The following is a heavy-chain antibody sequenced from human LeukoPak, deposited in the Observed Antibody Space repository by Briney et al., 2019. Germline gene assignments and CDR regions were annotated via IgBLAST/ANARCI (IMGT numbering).Heavy chain of an antibody. J-gene: IGHJ4*02. CDR2: INHSGST. CDR3: ARGEDTGMVSFDY. CDR1: GGSFSGYY. Sequence: PSETLSLTCAVYGGSFSGYYWSWIRQPPGKGLEWIGEINHSGSTNYNPSLKSRVTISVDTSKNQFSLKLSSVTAADTAVYYCARGEDTGMVSFDYWGQGTLVTVTS. V-gene: IGHV4-34*01. D-gene: IGHD5-18*01.